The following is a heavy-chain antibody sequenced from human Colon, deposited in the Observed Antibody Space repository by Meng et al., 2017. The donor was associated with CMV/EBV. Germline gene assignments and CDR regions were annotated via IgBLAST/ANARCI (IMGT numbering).Heavy chain of an antibody. J-gene: IGHJ6*02. CDR3: AKVFGVGTTAYYYYGMDV. CDR2: IRHDGSNE. V-gene: IGHV3-30*02. Sequence: GGSLKLSCAASGFTFSSYGMHWVRQGPGKGLEWVAFIRHDGSNEYYADSVKGRFTISRDNSKKTLYLQMNSLRAAATAMYYCAKVFGVGTTAYYYYGMDVWGQGTTVTVSS. D-gene: IGHD5-12*01. CDR1: GFTFSSYG.